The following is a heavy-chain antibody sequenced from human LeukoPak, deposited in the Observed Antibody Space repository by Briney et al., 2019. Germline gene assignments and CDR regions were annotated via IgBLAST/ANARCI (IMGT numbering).Heavy chain of an antibody. Sequence: ASVKVSCKASGYTFTDYYMHWVRQAPGQGLEWMGRINPNSGGTSSARKFQGRVTVTRDTSISTVYMELSRLTSDDSAVYHCARSPSGWYGDYWGQGTLVTVSS. CDR1: GYTFTDYY. D-gene: IGHD6-19*01. J-gene: IGHJ4*02. V-gene: IGHV1-2*06. CDR2: INPNSGGT. CDR3: ARSPSGWYGDY.